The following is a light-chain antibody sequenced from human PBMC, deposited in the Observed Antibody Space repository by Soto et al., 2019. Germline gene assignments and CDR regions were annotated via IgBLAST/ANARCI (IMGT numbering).Light chain of an antibody. J-gene: IGKJ1*01. CDR3: QKYDNAPRT. Sequence: DIQMTQSPSSLSAAVGDRVTITCRASQYISNFLDWYHQKPGKALNLLLYGATILHAGVPSRFSGSGSGTDFSLTISSLQPEDVATYYCQKYDNAPRTFGQGTKVDIK. V-gene: IGKV1-27*01. CDR1: QYISNF. CDR2: GAT.